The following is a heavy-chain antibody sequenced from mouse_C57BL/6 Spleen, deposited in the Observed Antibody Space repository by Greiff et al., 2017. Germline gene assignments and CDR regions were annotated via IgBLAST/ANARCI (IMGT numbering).Heavy chain of an antibody. D-gene: IGHD2-4*01. CDR3: TRDRYDYAAWFAY. CDR2: ISSGGEYI. J-gene: IGHJ3*01. V-gene: IGHV5-9-1*02. CDR1: VFTFSSYA. Sequence: VESGEVLVTPGGSLKLSCAASVFTFSSYAMSWVRQTPEKRLECVAYISSGGEYIYCADTVKGRFTISRDNARNTLYLQMSSLKSEDTAMYYCTRDRYDYAAWFAYWGQGTLVTVSA.